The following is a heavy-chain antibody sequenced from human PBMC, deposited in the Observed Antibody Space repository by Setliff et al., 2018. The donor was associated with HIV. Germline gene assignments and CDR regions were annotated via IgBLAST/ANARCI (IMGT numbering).Heavy chain of an antibody. CDR1: GGSISGSSYF. V-gene: IGHV4-39*01. CDR3: ARGGGYDRSGYYPFDY. CDR2: IQHSGST. D-gene: IGHD3-22*01. Sequence: PSETLSLTCTVSGGSISGSSYFWGWIRQPPGKGLEWIGNIQHSGSTYYNPSLKSRVTISVDTSKNQFSLKLDSVTAADTAVYYCARGGGYDRSGYYPFDYWGQGTPVTVSS. J-gene: IGHJ4*02.